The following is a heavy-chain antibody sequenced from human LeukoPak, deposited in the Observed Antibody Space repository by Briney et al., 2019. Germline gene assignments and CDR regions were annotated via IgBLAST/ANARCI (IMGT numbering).Heavy chain of an antibody. CDR1: GFTFSSYA. Sequence: GGSLRLSCAASGFTFSSYAMSWVRQAPGKGLEWVSAISGSGGSTYYADSVKGRFTISRDNSKNTLYLQMNSLRAEDTAVYYCAKGIVAGSHLTGGRGVVYWGQGTLVAVSS. D-gene: IGHD3-9*01. CDR2: ISGSGGST. CDR3: AKGIVAGSHLTGGRGVVY. V-gene: IGHV3-23*01. J-gene: IGHJ4*02.